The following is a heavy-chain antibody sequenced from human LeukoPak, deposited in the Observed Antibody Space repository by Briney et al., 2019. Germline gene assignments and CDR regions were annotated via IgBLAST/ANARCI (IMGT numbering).Heavy chain of an antibody. V-gene: IGHV4-4*07. D-gene: IGHD3-9*01. CDR3: ARDSLRYFDWLPMGGWFDP. Sequence: SETLSLTCTVSGGSISSYYWSWIRQPAGKGLEWIGRIYTSGSTNYNPSLKSRVTMSIDTSKNQFSLKLSSVTAADTAVYYCARDSLRYFDWLPMGGWFDPWGQGTLVTVSS. CDR2: IYTSGST. J-gene: IGHJ5*02. CDR1: GGSISSYY.